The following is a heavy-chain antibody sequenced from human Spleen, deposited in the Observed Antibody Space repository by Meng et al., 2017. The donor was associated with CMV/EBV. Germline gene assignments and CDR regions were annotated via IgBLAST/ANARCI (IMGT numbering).Heavy chain of an antibody. CDR2: IKQDGSEE. J-gene: IGHJ6*02. V-gene: IGHV3-7*01. Sequence: ETLSLTCAASGFTFSSYWMSWVRQAPGKGLEWVANIKQDGSEEYYVGSVKGRFTVSRDNANNSLYLQMNGLRVEDTAIYYCARRPWGMDVWGQGTTVTVSS. CDR3: ARRPWGMDV. CDR1: GFTFSSYW.